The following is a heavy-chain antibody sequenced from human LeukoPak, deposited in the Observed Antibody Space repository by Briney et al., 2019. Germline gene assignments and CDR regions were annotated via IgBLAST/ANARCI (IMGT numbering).Heavy chain of an antibody. CDR3: AMGLLGY. CDR1: GFTFNDAW. Sequence: GGSLRLSCAASGFTFNDAWMSWVRQAPGKGLEWVARIKSKVHGGTTDYAAPVNGRFTISRDDSQKKLYLQMNSLRAEDTAVYYCAMGLLGYWGQGTLVTVSS. CDR2: IKSKVHGGTT. J-gene: IGHJ4*02. V-gene: IGHV3-15*01. D-gene: IGHD2-15*01.